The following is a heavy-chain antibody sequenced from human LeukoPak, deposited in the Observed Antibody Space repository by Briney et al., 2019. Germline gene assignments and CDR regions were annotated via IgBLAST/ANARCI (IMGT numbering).Heavy chain of an antibody. D-gene: IGHD3-22*01. CDR2: INHSEST. V-gene: IGHV4-34*01. J-gene: IGHJ4*02. Sequence: PSETLSLTCAVYGGSFSGYYWSWIRQPPGKGLEWIGEINHSESTNYNPSLKSRVTISVDTSKNQFSLNLSSVTAADTAEYYCARHPWSGSSGYYCDYWGQGTLVTVSS. CDR1: GGSFSGYY. CDR3: ARHPWSGSSGYYCDY.